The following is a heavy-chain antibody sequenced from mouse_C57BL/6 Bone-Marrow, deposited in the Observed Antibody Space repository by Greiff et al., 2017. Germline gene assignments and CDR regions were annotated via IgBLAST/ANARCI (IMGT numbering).Heavy chain of an antibody. CDR2: ISSGGDYI. CDR3: TRDGDYGSSSDY. Sequence: EVKLVESGEGLVKPGGSLKLSCAASGFTFSSYAMSWVRQTPEKRLEWVAYISSGGDYIYYADTVKGRFTISRDNARNTRYLQMSSLKSEDTAMYYCTRDGDYGSSSDYWGQGTTLTVSS. J-gene: IGHJ2*01. V-gene: IGHV5-9-1*02. CDR1: GFTFSSYA. D-gene: IGHD1-1*01.